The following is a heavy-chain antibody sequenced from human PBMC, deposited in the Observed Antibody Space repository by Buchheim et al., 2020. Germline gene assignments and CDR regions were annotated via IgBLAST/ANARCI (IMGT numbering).Heavy chain of an antibody. CDR1: GFSFSDYY. CDR2: ISSSSSST. Sequence: QVQLVESGGGLVKPGGSLRLSCAASGFSFSDYYMSWIRQAPGKGLELISYISSSSSSTNYADSVKGRFTISRDNAKNYLYLQMNSLRVEDTAVYYCARAPYGSGSYYVAYYFDSWGQGTL. J-gene: IGHJ4*02. D-gene: IGHD3-10*01. CDR3: ARAPYGSGSYYVAYYFDS. V-gene: IGHV3-11*06.